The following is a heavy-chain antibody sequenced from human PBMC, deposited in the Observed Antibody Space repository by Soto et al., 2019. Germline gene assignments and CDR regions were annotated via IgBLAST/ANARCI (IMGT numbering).Heavy chain of an antibody. CDR1: GYSFTSYW. CDR3: ARHVGATVATIGDYYYGMDV. V-gene: IGHV5-51*01. J-gene: IGHJ6*02. Sequence: PGEALKVSCKGSGYSFTSYWIGWVRQMPGKGLEWMGIIYPGDSDTRYSPSFQGQVTISADKSISTAYLQWSSLKASDTAMYYCARHVGATVATIGDYYYGMDVWGQGTTVTVSS. CDR2: IYPGDSDT. D-gene: IGHD5-12*01.